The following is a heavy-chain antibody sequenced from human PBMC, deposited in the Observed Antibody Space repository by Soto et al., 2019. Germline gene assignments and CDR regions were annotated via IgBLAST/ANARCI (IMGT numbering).Heavy chain of an antibody. CDR3: ARGGASHNSGYYYFGL. V-gene: IGHV3-13*04. D-gene: IGHD3-22*01. CDR2: FGSSGDT. J-gene: IGHJ4*02. CDR1: GFTFSSYD. Sequence: EVQLDESGGGLVQPGGSLRLSCAASGFTFSSYDMHWVRQVTGKGLEWVSTFGSSGDTYYPGSLKGRFTISRENAKNSLYLQMNRLRAEDTAVYYCARGGASHNSGYYYFGLWGQGTLVTVSS.